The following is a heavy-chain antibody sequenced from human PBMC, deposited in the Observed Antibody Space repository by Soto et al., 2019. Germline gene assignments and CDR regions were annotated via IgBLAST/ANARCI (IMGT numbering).Heavy chain of an antibody. CDR2: IYTSGST. J-gene: IGHJ5*02. Sequence: SETLSLTCTVSGGSISSYYWSWIRQPAGKGLEWIGRIYTSGSTNYNPSLKSRVTMSVDTSKNQFSLKLSSVTAADTAVYYCARDVILFGERQQFDPWGQGTLVTVFS. D-gene: IGHD3-10*01. V-gene: IGHV4-4*07. CDR3: ARDVILFGERQQFDP. CDR1: GGSISSYY.